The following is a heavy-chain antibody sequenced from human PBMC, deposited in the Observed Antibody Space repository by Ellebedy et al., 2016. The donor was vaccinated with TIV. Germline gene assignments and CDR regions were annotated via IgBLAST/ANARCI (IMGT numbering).Heavy chain of an antibody. CDR2: INHSGST. Sequence: MPSETLSLTCAVYGGSFSGYYWSWIRQPPGKGLEWIGEINHSGSTNYNPSLKIRVTISVDTSKNQFSLKLSSVTAADTAVYYCARGQGTLQYFDWLGHYYYGMDVWGQGTTVTVSS. CDR3: ARGQGTLQYFDWLGHYYYGMDV. J-gene: IGHJ6*02. V-gene: IGHV4-34*01. D-gene: IGHD3-9*01. CDR1: GGSFSGYY.